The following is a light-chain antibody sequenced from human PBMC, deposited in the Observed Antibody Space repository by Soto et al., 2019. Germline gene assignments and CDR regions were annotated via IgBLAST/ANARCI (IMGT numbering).Light chain of an antibody. CDR3: QRRSNWPRFT. Sequence: EIVLTQSPGTLSLSPGERATLSCRASQSVSTRSLAWYQQKPGQAPRLLISGASSRAADIPDRFSGSGSGTDFTLAINRLEPEDFAVYYCQRRSNWPRFTFGPGTKVDIK. CDR1: QSVSTRS. CDR2: GAS. J-gene: IGKJ3*01. V-gene: IGKV3D-20*02.